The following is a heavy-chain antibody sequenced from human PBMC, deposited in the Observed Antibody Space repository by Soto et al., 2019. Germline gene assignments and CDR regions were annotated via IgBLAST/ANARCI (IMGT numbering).Heavy chain of an antibody. V-gene: IGHV1-18*01. CDR2: ISAYNGNT. D-gene: IGHD3-3*01. Sequence: ASVKVSCKASGYTFTSYGISWVRQAPGQGLEWMGWISAYNGNTNYAQKLQGRVTMTTDTSTSTAYMELRSLRSDDTAVYYCARVLVLRFLEWLSISSSDYWGQGTLVTVSS. CDR1: GYTFTSYG. CDR3: ARVLVLRFLEWLSISSSDY. J-gene: IGHJ4*02.